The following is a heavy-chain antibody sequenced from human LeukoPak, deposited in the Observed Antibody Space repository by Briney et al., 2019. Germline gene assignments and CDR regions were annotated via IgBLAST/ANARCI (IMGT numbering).Heavy chain of an antibody. CDR1: GFTFSSYA. CDR3: AKLRTYYGSGSGDY. D-gene: IGHD3-10*01. V-gene: IGHV3-23*01. J-gene: IGHJ4*02. CDR2: ISGSGGST. Sequence: PGGSLRLSCAASGFTFSSYATSWVRQAPGKGLEWVSAISGSGGSTYYADSVKGRFTISRDNSKNTLYLQMNSLRAEDTAVYYCAKLRTYYGSGSGDYWGQGTLVTVSS.